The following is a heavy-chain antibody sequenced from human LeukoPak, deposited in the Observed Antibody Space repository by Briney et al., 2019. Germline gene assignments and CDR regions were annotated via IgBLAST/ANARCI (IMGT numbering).Heavy chain of an antibody. D-gene: IGHD3-3*01. CDR3: ARNRGITIFGYYYYYMDV. CDR1: GFTVSSNY. CDR2: IYSGGST. Sequence: GGSLRLSCAASGFTVSSNYMSWVRQAPGKGLEWVSVIYSGGSTYYADFVKGRFTISRDNSKNTLYLQMNSLRAGDTAVYYCARNRGITIFGYYYYYMDVWGKGTTVTVSS. J-gene: IGHJ6*03. V-gene: IGHV3-66*02.